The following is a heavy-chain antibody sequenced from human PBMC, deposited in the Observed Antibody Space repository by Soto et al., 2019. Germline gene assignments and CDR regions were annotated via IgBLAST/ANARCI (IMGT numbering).Heavy chain of an antibody. CDR2: ISAYNGNS. D-gene: IGHD2-2*01. CDR1: TYAFTSYG. Sequence: QVQLVQSGAEVKKPGASVKVTCKASTYAFTSYGITWVRQAPGQGLEWVGWISAYNGNSNYAQKYEGRVTMTTDTSTSTAYMELSSLRSDDTAVYYCARIADCSTTSRSFPSRFHVRGYYYYYGLDVWGQGTTVTVSS. V-gene: IGHV1-18*04. CDR3: ARIADCSTTSRSFPSRFHVRGYYYYYGLDV. J-gene: IGHJ6*02.